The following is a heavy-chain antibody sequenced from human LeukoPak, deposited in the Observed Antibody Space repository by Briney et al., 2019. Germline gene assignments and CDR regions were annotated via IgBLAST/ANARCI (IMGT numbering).Heavy chain of an antibody. CDR1: GFTFSSYE. Sequence: PGGSLRLSCAASGFTFSSYEMNWVRQAPGKGLEWVSYISSSGSTIYYADSVKGRFTISRDNAKNSLYLQMNSLRAEDTAVYYCAKDLGYYDSSGSTWGQGTLVTVSS. CDR3: AKDLGYYDSSGST. D-gene: IGHD3-22*01. J-gene: IGHJ4*02. V-gene: IGHV3-48*03. CDR2: ISSSGSTI.